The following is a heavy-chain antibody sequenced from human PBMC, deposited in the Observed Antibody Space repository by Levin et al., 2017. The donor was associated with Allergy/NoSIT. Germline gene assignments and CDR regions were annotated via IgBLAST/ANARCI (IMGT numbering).Heavy chain of an antibody. CDR1: GFTFSSYE. J-gene: IGHJ4*02. CDR3: ARQLGNFWSGYNYFDY. CDR2: ISSTGSTI. V-gene: IGHV3-48*03. D-gene: IGHD3-3*01. Sequence: AGGSLRLSCAASGFTFSSYEMNWVRRAPGKGLEWVSYISSTGSTIYSADSVKGRFTISRDNAKNSLYLHINSLRAEDTAVYYCARQLGNFWSGYNYFDYWGQGTLVTVSS.